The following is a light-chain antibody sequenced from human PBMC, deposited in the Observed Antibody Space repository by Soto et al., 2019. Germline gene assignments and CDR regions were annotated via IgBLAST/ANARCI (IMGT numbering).Light chain of an antibody. CDR2: GVS. Sequence: EIVLTQSPDTLSLSPGERATLSCRASQSVSSNFFAWYQQKPGQAPRLLIHGVSSRATGTPDRFSGSGSETHFTLTISRLEPEDFAIYYCQQYGASPRTFGQGTKLEIK. J-gene: IGKJ2*01. CDR1: QSVSSNF. V-gene: IGKV3-20*01. CDR3: QQYGASPRT.